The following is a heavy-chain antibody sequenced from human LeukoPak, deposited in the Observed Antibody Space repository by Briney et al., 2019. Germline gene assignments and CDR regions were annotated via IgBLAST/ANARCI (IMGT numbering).Heavy chain of an antibody. J-gene: IGHJ4*02. Sequence: PGGSLRLSCAASGFTFSDYYMGWIRQAPGKGLEWLSYISGGGTHTDYAVSVKGRFTISRDNAKNSVYLQMNSLRAEDTALYYCARDGPVAGVELDQWGQGTLVIVSS. V-gene: IGHV3-11*05. D-gene: IGHD6-19*01. CDR3: ARDGPVAGVELDQ. CDR2: ISGGGTHT. CDR1: GFTFSDYY.